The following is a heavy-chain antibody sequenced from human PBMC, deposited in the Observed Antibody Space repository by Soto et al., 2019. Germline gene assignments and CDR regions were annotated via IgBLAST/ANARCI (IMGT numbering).Heavy chain of an antibody. J-gene: IGHJ4*02. CDR1: GFTFSTYA. CDR3: AKDRFCDSGTWSGGADY. Sequence: QVQLVESGGGVVQPGRSLRLSCAGAGFTFSTYAMHWVRQAPGKGLEWVAVISYAGSNEFYADSVKGRFTISRDNSKNMLYLQVNSLRAEDTGVYYCAKDRFCDSGTWSGGADYWGQGTLVTVSS. CDR2: ISYAGSNE. D-gene: IGHD1-1*01. V-gene: IGHV3-30*18.